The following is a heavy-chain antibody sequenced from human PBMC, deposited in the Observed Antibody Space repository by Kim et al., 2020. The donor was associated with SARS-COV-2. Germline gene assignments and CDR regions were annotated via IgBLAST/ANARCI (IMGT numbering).Heavy chain of an antibody. V-gene: IGHV1-3*01. CDR2: INAGNGNT. D-gene: IGHD2-15*01. CDR1: GYTFTSYA. Sequence: ASVKVSCKASGYTFTSYAMHWVRQAPGQRLEWMGWINAGNGNTKYSQKFQGRVTITRDTSASTAYMELSSLRSEDTAVYYCARDTLVIVPVVVVAARDGYYYYGMDVWGQGTTVTVSS. CDR3: ARDTLVIVPVVVVAARDGYYYYGMDV. J-gene: IGHJ6*02.